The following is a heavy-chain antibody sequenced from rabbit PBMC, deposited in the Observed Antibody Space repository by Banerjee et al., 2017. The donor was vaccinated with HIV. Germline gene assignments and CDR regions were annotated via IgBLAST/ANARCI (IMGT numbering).Heavy chain of an antibody. V-gene: IGHV1S45*01. CDR3: VRGQGYDDYGDYRYL. CDR2: IYSSSGST. J-gene: IGHJ6*01. CDR1: GFSFSSYYY. D-gene: IGHD2-1*01. Sequence: QEQLVESGGGLVQPEGSLTLTCTASGFSFSSYYYMCWVRQAPGKGLEWIACIYSSSGSTWYASWVNGRFTISKTSSTTVTLQMTSLTAADTATYFCVRGQGYDDYGDYRYLWGQGTLVTVS.